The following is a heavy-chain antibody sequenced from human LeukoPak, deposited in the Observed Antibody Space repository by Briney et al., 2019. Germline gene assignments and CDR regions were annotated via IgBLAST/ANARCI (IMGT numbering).Heavy chain of an antibody. J-gene: IGHJ4*02. V-gene: IGHV3-21*01. CDR3: AREWSRFTPPDY. CDR2: ISSSSSYI. Sequence: PGGSLRLSCAASGFTFSSYSMNWVRQAPEKGLEWVSSISSSSSYIYYADSVKGRFTISRDNAKNSLYLQMNSLRAEDTAVYYCAREWSRFTPPDYWGQGTLVTVSS. D-gene: IGHD2-8*01. CDR1: GFTFSSYS.